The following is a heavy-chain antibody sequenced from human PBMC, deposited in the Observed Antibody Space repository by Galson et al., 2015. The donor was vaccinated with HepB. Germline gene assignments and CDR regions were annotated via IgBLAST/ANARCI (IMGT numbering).Heavy chain of an antibody. CDR3: ARVTHDYSNYGYYYYYTDV. CDR1: GGSISSYY. V-gene: IGHV4-4*07. J-gene: IGHJ6*03. Sequence: SETLSLTCTVSGGSISSYYWSWIRQPAGKGLEWIGRIYTSGSTNYNPSLKSRVTMSVDTSKNQFSLKLSSVTAADTAVYYCARVTHDYSNYGYYYYYTDVWGKGTTVTVSS. D-gene: IGHD4-11*01. CDR2: IYTSGST.